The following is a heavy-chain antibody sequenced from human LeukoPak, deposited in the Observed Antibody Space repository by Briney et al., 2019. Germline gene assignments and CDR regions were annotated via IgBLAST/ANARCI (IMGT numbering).Heavy chain of an antibody. Sequence: GGSLRLSCAASGFTFNSYWMSWVRQAPGKGLEWVADIKQDGSVRYYVDSVKGRFTISRDNAENALYLQMNSLRAEDTAVYYCARSIAAAGSYWGQGTLVTVSS. J-gene: IGHJ4*02. CDR1: GFTFNSYW. D-gene: IGHD6-13*01. CDR2: IKQDGSVR. CDR3: ARSIAAAGSY. V-gene: IGHV3-7*01.